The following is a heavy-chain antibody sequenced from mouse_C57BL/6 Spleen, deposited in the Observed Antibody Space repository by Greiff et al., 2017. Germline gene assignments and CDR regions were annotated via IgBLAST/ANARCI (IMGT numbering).Heavy chain of an antibody. Sequence: EVQVVESGGDLVKPGGSLKLSCAASGFTFSSYGMSWVRQTPDKRLEWVATISSGGSYTYYPDSVKGRFTISRDNAKNTLYLQMSSLKSEDTALYYCARQWGHYGSSYYAIDYWGQGTSVTFSS. CDR2: ISSGGSYT. V-gene: IGHV5-6*01. CDR3: ARQWGHYGSSYYAIDY. CDR1: GFTFSSYG. J-gene: IGHJ4*01. D-gene: IGHD1-1*01.